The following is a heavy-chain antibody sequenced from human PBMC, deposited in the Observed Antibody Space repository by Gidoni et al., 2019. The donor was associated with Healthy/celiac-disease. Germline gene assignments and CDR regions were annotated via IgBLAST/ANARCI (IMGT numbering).Heavy chain of an antibody. J-gene: IGHJ4*02. Sequence: EVQLVESGGGLVQPGGSLCVSFAASGFPSSSYALRWVRQATGKGLEWVSAISGSGGSTYYADSVKGRFTISRDNSKNTLYLQMNSLRADDTAVYYCAKVSRRNWNYYFDYWGQGTLVTVSS. CDR2: ISGSGGST. CDR1: GFPSSSYA. V-gene: IGHV3-23*04. CDR3: AKVSRRNWNYYFDY. D-gene: IGHD1-7*01.